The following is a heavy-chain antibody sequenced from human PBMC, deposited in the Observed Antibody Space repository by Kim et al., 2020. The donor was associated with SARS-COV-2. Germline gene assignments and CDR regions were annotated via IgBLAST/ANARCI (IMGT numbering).Heavy chain of an antibody. CDR1: GYTFASYA. CDR2: INAGNGNT. J-gene: IGHJ6*02. D-gene: IGHD3-22*01. CDR3: ARTGSGYYRSYYYYGMDV. V-gene: IGHV1-3*01. Sequence: ASVKVSCKASGYTFASYAMHWVRQAPGQRLEWMGWINAGNGNTKYSQKFQGRVTITRDTSASTAYMELSSLRSEDTAVYYCARTGSGYYRSYYYYGMDVWGQGTTVTVSS.